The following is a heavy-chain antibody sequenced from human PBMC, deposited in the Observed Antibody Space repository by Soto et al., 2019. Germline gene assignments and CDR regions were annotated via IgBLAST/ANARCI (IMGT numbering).Heavy chain of an antibody. CDR3: ARAKTLWFGELLSFDP. Sequence: GGSLRLSCAASGFTFSSYWMSWVRQAPGKGLEWVANIKQDGSEKYYVDSVKGRFTISRDNAKNSLYLQMNSLRAEDTAVYYCARAKTLWFGELLSFDPWGQGTLVTVSS. J-gene: IGHJ5*02. CDR2: IKQDGSEK. D-gene: IGHD3-10*01. CDR1: GFTFSSYW. V-gene: IGHV3-7*01.